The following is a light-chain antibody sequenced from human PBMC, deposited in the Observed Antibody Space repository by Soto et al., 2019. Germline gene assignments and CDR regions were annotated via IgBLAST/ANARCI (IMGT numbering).Light chain of an antibody. CDR3: QQRSNWPRGT. Sequence: EIVLTQSPATLSLSPGERATLYCRASQSVSSYLAWYQQKPGQAPRLLIYDASNRATGLPARFSGSGSGTDFTLTISSLEPEDFAVYYCQQRSNWPRGTFGQGTKVDIK. J-gene: IGKJ1*01. CDR2: DAS. V-gene: IGKV3-11*01. CDR1: QSVSSY.